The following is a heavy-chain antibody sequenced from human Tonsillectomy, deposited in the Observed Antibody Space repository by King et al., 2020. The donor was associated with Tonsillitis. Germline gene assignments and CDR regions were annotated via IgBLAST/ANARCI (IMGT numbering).Heavy chain of an antibody. CDR1: GYSFTSYW. Sequence: VQLVESGAEVKKPGESLKISCKGSGYSFTSYWIGWVRQMPGKGLEWRGIIYPGDSDTRYSPSFQGQVTFSADKSIRPPYLQWSSLKASDTAMYYCARPAGYCSSTSAGCYFEYWGQGTLVTVSS. CDR2: IYPGDSDT. V-gene: IGHV5-51*01. D-gene: IGHD2-2*01. J-gene: IGHJ4*02. CDR3: ARPAGYCSSTSAGCYFEY.